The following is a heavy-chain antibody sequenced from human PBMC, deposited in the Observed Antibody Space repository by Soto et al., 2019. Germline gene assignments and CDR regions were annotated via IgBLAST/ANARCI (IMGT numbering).Heavy chain of an antibody. CDR2: IIPIFGTA. Sequence: ASVKVSCKASGGTFSSYAISWVRQAPGQGLEWVGGIIPIFGTANYAQKFQGRVTITADESTSTAYMELSSLRSEDTAVYYCASSPIAVAGYYFDYWGQGTLVTVSS. D-gene: IGHD6-19*01. J-gene: IGHJ4*02. CDR3: ASSPIAVAGYYFDY. CDR1: GGTFSSYA. V-gene: IGHV1-69*13.